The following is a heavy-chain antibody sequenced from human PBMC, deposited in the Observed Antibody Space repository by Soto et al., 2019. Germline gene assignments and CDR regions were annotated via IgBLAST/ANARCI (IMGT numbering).Heavy chain of an antibody. CDR3: AMEGYSSPGRFGP. Sequence: EVQLLESGGGLVQPGGSLRLSCVASGFTFSSYGMSWVRQAPGKGLEWVSGVSGSGGSTYYADSVKGRLTISRDNSKNNLHLQMKTQGGEVMGEYYWAMEGYSSPGRFGPWGQGNLV. CDR2: VSGSGGST. D-gene: IGHD6-19*01. V-gene: IGHV3-23*01. CDR1: GFTFSSYG. J-gene: IGHJ5*02.